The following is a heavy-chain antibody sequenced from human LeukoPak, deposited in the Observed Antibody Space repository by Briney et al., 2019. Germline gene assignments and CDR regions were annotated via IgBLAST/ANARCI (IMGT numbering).Heavy chain of an antibody. Sequence: SETLSLTCAVYGGSFSGYYWSWIRQPPGKGLEWIGEINHSGSTNYNPSLKSRVTISVDTSKNRFSLKLSSVTAADTAVYYCARGGQWLRPFDYWGQGTLVTVSS. CDR1: GGSFSGYY. D-gene: IGHD5-12*01. J-gene: IGHJ4*02. CDR2: INHSGST. CDR3: ARGGQWLRPFDY. V-gene: IGHV4-34*01.